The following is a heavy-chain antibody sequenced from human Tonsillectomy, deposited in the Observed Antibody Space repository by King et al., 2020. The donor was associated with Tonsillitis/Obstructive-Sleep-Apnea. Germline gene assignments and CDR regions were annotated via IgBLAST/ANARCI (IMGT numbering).Heavy chain of an antibody. CDR3: ARVDIRGYYYMDV. Sequence: VQLQQWGAGLLKPSETLSLPCAVYGVSFSGYHWSWIRQPPGKGLEWIGEINHSGGSNYNTSLKSRVTISVDTSKNQFSLKLSSVTAADTAVYYCARVDIRGYYYMDVWGKGTTVTVSS. V-gene: IGHV4-34*01. D-gene: IGHD3-3*02. J-gene: IGHJ6*03. CDR1: GVSFSGYH. CDR2: INHSGGS.